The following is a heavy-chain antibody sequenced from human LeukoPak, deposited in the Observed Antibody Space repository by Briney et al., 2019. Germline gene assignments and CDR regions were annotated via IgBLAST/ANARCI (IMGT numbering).Heavy chain of an antibody. CDR3: TTDLSDIAVAGTLSYFDY. J-gene: IGHJ4*02. Sequence: SETLSLTCAVYGGSFSGYYWSWIRQPPGKGLEWIGEINHSGSTNYNPSLKSRVTISVDTSKNQFSLKLSSVTAEDTAVYYCTTDLSDIAVAGTLSYFDYWGQGTLVTVSS. D-gene: IGHD6-19*01. CDR1: GGSFSGYY. CDR2: INHSGST. V-gene: IGHV4-34*01.